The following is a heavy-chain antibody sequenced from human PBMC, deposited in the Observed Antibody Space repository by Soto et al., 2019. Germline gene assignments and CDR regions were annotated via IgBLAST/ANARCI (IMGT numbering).Heavy chain of an antibody. Sequence: EVQLVPSGAEVKKPGESLKISCKGSGYSFTTYWIAWVRQMPGKGLEWMGIIYPGDSDTIYSPSFQGQVTISVDKSISIAYLHWSSLKASDTAIYYCARRSGSGGSRWFDPWGQGTLVTVSS. D-gene: IGHD2-15*01. CDR1: GYSFTTYW. V-gene: IGHV5-51*01. CDR2: IYPGDSDT. CDR3: ARRSGSGGSRWFDP. J-gene: IGHJ5*02.